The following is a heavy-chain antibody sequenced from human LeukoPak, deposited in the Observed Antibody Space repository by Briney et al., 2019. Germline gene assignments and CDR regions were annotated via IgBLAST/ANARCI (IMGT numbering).Heavy chain of an antibody. CDR1: GGSFSGYY. D-gene: IGHD3-9*01. V-gene: IGHV4-34*01. CDR2: INHSGST. Sequence: PSETLSLTCAVYGGSFSGYYWSWIRQPPGKGLEWIGEINHSGSTNYKPSLKSRVTISVDTSRNQFSLKLSSVTAADTAVYYCARERPSYYDILTGYYPRSLPYYFDYWGQGTLVTVSS. J-gene: IGHJ4*02. CDR3: ARERPSYYDILTGYYPRSLPYYFDY.